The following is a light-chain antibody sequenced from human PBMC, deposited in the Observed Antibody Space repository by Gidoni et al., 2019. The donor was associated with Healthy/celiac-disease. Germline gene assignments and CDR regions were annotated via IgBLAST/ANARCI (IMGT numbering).Light chain of an antibody. CDR3: QQYNNWPPLT. V-gene: IGKV3-15*01. J-gene: IGKJ4*01. Sequence: EIVMTQSPATLSVSPGERATLSCRASQSVSSNFAWYQQHLGQAPSLLIYGASTRATGDPAWFSGSGSGTELPLTISSLQSEDFAVYYCQQYNNWPPLTFGGXTKVEIK. CDR1: QSVSSN. CDR2: GAS.